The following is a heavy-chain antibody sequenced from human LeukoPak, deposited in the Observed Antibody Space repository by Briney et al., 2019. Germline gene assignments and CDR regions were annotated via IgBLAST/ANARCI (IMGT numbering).Heavy chain of an antibody. CDR2: VTWDSGII. CDR1: GFTFADYT. Sequence: GRSLRLSCVASGFTFADYTMHWVRQTPGKGLEWVAGVTWDSGIIDYADSVRGRFTISRDNAKKSLFLPMNSLRAEETVLYFCAKGDWGSPFDIWGQGTMVTVSS. V-gene: IGHV3-9*01. CDR3: AKGDWGSPFDI. J-gene: IGHJ3*02. D-gene: IGHD3-16*01.